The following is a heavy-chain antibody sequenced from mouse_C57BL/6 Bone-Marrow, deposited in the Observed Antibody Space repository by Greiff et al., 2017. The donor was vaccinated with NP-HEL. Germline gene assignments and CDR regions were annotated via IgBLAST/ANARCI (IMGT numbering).Heavy chain of an antibody. V-gene: IGHV5-6*01. J-gene: IGHJ4*01. Sequence: VQLMESGGDLVKPGGSLKLSCAASGFTFSSYGMSWVRQTPDKRLEWVATISSGGSYTYYPDSVKGRFTISRDNAKNTLYLQMRSLKSEDTAMYYCARRGRMDYWGQGTSVTVSS. CDR3: ARRGRMDY. CDR1: GFTFSSYG. CDR2: ISSGGSYT. D-gene: IGHD3-3*01.